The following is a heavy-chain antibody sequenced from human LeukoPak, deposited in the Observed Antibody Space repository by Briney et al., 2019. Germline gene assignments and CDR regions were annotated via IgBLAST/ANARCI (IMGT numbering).Heavy chain of an antibody. D-gene: IGHD4-17*01. J-gene: IGHJ4*02. V-gene: IGHV4-61*02. CDR1: GGSVTSGHNY. CDR2: IQTSGRV. CDR3: ARDRGNGDYGDYFDS. Sequence: SETLSFTCSVSGGSVTSGHNYWNWIRRPAGKGLEWIGRIQTSGRVNYNPSLKSRVTVYLDTPKNLVSLQLTSVTAADTAVYYCARDRGNGDYGDYFDSWGQGTQVTVSS.